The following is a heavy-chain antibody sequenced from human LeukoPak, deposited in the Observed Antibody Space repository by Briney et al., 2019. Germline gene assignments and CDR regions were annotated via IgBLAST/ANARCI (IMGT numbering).Heavy chain of an antibody. CDR1: GYTFTGYY. CDR3: ARDQGYYDSSGYYNVY. CDR2: INPNSGGT. D-gene: IGHD3-22*01. Sequence: ASVKVSCKASGYTFTGYYMHWVRQAPGQGLEWMGWINPNSGGTNYAQKFQGRVTMTRDTSISTAYMELSRLRSDDTAVYYCARDQGYYDSSGYYNVYWGQGTLVTVSS. V-gene: IGHV1-2*02. J-gene: IGHJ4*02.